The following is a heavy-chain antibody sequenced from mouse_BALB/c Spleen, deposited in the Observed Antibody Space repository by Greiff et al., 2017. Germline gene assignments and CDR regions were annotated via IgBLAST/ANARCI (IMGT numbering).Heavy chain of an antibody. J-gene: IGHJ2*01. CDR1: GFTFSSFG. CDR3: ARSGVATGFDY. V-gene: IGHV5-17*02. CDR2: ISSGSSTI. D-gene: IGHD1-1*02. Sequence: EVNLVESGGGLVQPGGSRKLSCAASGFTFSSFGMHWVRQAPEKGLEWVAYISSGSSTIYYADTVKGRFTISRDNPKNTLFLQMTSLRSEDTAMYYCARSGVATGFDYWGQGTTLTVSS.